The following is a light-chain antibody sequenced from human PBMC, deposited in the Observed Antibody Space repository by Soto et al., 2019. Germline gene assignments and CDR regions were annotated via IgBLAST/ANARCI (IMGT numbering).Light chain of an antibody. V-gene: IGKV3-20*01. Sequence: IVLTQSPGTLSLSAGERATLSCRSSQSVSSNYLAWYQQKPGQAPRLLIYGASSRATGIPDRFSGSGSGTEFTLTISSLQSEDVAVYYCQQYNNWAPTLGQGTRLEIK. CDR3: QQYNNWAPT. J-gene: IGKJ5*01. CDR1: QSVSSNY. CDR2: GAS.